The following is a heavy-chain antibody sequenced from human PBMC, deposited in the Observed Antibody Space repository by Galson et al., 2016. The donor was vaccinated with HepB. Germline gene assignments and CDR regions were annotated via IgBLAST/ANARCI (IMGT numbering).Heavy chain of an antibody. Sequence: CAISGDSVSSNSAVWNWIRQSPSRGLEWLGRTYYGSNRLSDYAASVRSRITVNADTPKNQFSLHLNSVTPDDTAVYYCARAGRRQVGTGDWFDSWGQGILVTVSS. CDR3: ARAGRRQVGTGDWFDS. V-gene: IGHV6-1*01. D-gene: IGHD1-1*01. CDR2: TYYGSNRLS. J-gene: IGHJ5*01. CDR1: GDSVSSNSAV.